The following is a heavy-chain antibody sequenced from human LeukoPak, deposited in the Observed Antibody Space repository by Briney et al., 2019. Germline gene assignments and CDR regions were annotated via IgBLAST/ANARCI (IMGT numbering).Heavy chain of an antibody. J-gene: IGHJ2*01. V-gene: IGHV3-13*05. CDR1: GFTVRSYD. Sequence: PGGSLRLSCAASGFTVRSYDMHWVRQVAGKGLEWVSAISTASNPHYAASVQGRFTIFRANAENSLYLQMNSLSADDTAVYYCARELGIEGYWYFDLWGRGTLVTVSS. CDR2: ISTASNP. D-gene: IGHD7-27*01. CDR3: ARELGIEGYWYFDL.